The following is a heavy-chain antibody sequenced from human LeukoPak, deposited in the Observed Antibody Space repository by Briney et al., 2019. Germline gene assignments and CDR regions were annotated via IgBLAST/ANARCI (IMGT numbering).Heavy chain of an antibody. Sequence: SETLSLTCTVSGGSISSYYWSWIRQPPGKGLEWIGYIYYSGSTNYNPSLKSRVTISVDTSKNQFSLKLSSVTAADTAVYYCARYTSHWGDFDYRGQGTLVTVSS. CDR3: ARYTSHWGDFDY. CDR1: GGSISSYY. J-gene: IGHJ4*02. CDR2: IYYSGST. D-gene: IGHD6-13*01. V-gene: IGHV4-59*01.